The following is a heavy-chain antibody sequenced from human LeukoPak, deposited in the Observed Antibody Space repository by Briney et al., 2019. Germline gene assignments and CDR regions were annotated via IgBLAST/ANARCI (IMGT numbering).Heavy chain of an antibody. CDR2: ISYDGNIK. D-gene: IGHD6-19*01. CDR1: GITFRTYG. J-gene: IGHJ6*03. Sequence: GGSLRLSCAASGITFRTYGMHWVRQAPGKGLEWVAIISYDGNIKYYGDSVKGRFTISRDNSKNTLYLQMNSLRAEDTAVYYCAKDQTSAVPYYMDVWGKGTTVTVSS. CDR3: AKDQTSAVPYYMDV. V-gene: IGHV3-30*18.